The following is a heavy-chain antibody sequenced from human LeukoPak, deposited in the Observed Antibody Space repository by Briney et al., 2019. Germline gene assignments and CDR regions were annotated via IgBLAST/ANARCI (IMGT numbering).Heavy chain of an antibody. J-gene: IGHJ4*02. CDR3: VREHDWGDFDY. CDR2: ISYRGTT. CDR1: GGSISTYY. D-gene: IGHD3-9*01. Sequence: SETLSLTCTVSGGSISTYYWNWIRQPPGKGLEWIGYISYRGTTNYNPSLKSRITISVDTSKNQFSLKVISVTAADTAVYYCVREHDWGDFDYWGQGTLVTVSS. V-gene: IGHV4-59*01.